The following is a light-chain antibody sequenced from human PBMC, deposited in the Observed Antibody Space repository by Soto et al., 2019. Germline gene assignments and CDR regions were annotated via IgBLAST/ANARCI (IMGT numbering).Light chain of an antibody. V-gene: IGLV2-14*01. CDR1: SSDVGGYNY. Sequence: QSALTQPASVSGSPGQSITISCTGTSSDVGGYNYVSWYQQHPGKAPKLMIYDVSNRPSGVSNRFSGSKSGNTASLTISGLQAEDVADYYCSSSTSSSTLLYVFGTGTKVTVL. CDR3: SSSTSSSTLLYV. J-gene: IGLJ1*01. CDR2: DVS.